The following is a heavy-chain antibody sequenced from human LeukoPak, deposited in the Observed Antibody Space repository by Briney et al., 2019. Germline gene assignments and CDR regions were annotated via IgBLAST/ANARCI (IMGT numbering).Heavy chain of an antibody. D-gene: IGHD2-2*01. CDR3: VRHGYCSSTSCYGYVDS. CDR1: GFTFSSYS. CDR2: ISSSSSYI. Sequence: PGGSLRLSCAASGFTFSSYSMNWVRQAPGKGLEWVSCISSSSSYIYYADSVKGRFTISRDNAKNSLYLQMNSLGAEDTAVYYCVRHGYCSSTSCYGYVDSWGQGTLVTVSS. J-gene: IGHJ4*02. V-gene: IGHV3-21*01.